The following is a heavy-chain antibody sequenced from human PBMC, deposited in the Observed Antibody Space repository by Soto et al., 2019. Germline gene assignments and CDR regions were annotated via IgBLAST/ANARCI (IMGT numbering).Heavy chain of an antibody. D-gene: IGHD6-13*01. CDR2: INHSGST. CDR1: GGSFSGYY. V-gene: IGHV4-34*01. Sequence: SETLSLTCAVYGGSFSGYYWSWIRQPPGKGLEWIGEINHSGSTNYNPSLKSRVTISVDTSKNQFSLKLSSVTAADTAVYYCASSVAAAKFDPWGQGTLVTVSS. CDR3: ASSVAAAKFDP. J-gene: IGHJ5*02.